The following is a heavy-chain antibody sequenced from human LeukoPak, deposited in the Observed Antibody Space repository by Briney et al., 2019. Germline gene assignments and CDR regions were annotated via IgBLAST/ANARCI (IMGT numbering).Heavy chain of an antibody. CDR3: ARMVRGYYMDV. CDR2: ISSSSSYI. V-gene: IGHV3-21*04. CDR1: GFTFSSYS. J-gene: IGHJ6*03. D-gene: IGHD3-10*01. Sequence: GGSLRLSCAASGFTFSSYSMNWVRQAPGKGLEWVSSISSSSSYIYYADSVKGRFTISGDNSKNTLYLQLNSLRAEDTAVYYCARMVRGYYMDVWGKGTTVTVSS.